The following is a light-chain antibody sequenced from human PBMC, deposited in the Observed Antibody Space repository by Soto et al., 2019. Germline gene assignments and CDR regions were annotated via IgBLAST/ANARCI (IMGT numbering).Light chain of an antibody. V-gene: IGKV3-20*01. CDR3: QHYGSSPR. Sequence: EIVLTQSPGTLSLSPGERATLSCRASQSVTTSYLAWYQRKPGQAPRLLIYGASSRATCIPNRFSGSVSGTDFTLTISRLEPEDCAVYYCQHYGSSPRFGQGTKVEIK. J-gene: IGKJ1*01. CDR1: QSVTTSY. CDR2: GAS.